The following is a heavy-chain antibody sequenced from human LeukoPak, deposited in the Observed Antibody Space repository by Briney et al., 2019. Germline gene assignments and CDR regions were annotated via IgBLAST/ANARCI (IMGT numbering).Heavy chain of an antibody. CDR3: AKDYGGGDCYSGWYFDL. CDR2: ISYNSDTI. V-gene: IGHV3-9*01. D-gene: IGHD2-21*02. J-gene: IGHJ2*01. Sequence: GGSLRLSCAASGFTFDDYAMHWVRQAPGKGLEWVSGISYNSDTIAYADSVKGRFTISRDNAKNSLYLQMNSLRAGDTALYYCAKDYGGGDCYSGWYFDLWGRGTLVTVSS. CDR1: GFTFDDYA.